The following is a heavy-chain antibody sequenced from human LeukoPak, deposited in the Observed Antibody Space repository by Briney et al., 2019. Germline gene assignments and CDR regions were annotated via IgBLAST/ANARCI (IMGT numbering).Heavy chain of an antibody. V-gene: IGHV3-7*01. Sequence: AGGSLRLSCAASGFTFSSYWMSWVRQAPGKGLEWVANIKQDGSEKYYVDSVKGRFTISRDNAKNSLYLQMNSLRAEDTAVYYCARDIVVVTAMFDYWGQGTLVTVSS. CDR2: IKQDGSEK. J-gene: IGHJ4*02. CDR3: ARDIVVVTAMFDY. CDR1: GFTFSSYW. D-gene: IGHD2-21*02.